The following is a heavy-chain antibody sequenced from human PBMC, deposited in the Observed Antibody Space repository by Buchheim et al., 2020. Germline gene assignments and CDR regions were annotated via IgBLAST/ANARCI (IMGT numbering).Heavy chain of an antibody. CDR1: GFTFSNFW. CDR2: TDSDRSST. Sequence: QLVESGGGLVQPGGSLRLSCAASGFTFSNFWMHWVRQAPGKGLVWVSRTDSDRSSTDYADSVKGRFTISRDNAKNTLYLQMNSLRPEDTAVYFCVRDWYGMDVWGRGTT. CDR3: VRDWYGMDV. V-gene: IGHV3-74*01. J-gene: IGHJ6*02.